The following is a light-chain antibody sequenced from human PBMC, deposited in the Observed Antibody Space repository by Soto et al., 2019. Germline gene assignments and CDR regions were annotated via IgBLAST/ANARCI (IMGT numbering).Light chain of an antibody. V-gene: IGLV3-21*02. CDR3: QVWDSGSAHVI. Sequence: YELTQPPSVSLAPGQTARISCEGNNIGAKSVHWYQQKPDQAPVLVVYDDYDRPSGIPDRFSGSNSGNTATLTITSVEAGDEADYYCQVWDSGSAHVIFGGGTKLTVL. CDR2: DDY. J-gene: IGLJ2*01. CDR1: NIGAKS.